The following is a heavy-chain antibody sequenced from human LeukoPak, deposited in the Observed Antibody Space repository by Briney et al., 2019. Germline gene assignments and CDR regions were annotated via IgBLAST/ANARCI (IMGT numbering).Heavy chain of an antibody. V-gene: IGHV3-30-3*01. CDR2: ISYDGSNK. Sequence: GGSLRLSCAASGFTFSSDAMHWVRQAPGKGLEWVAVISYDGSNKYYADSVKGRFTISRDNSKNTLYLQMNSLRAEDTAVYYCARARVVPAATHFDYWGQGTLVTVSS. CDR3: ARARVVPAATHFDY. J-gene: IGHJ4*02. CDR1: GFTFSSDA. D-gene: IGHD2-2*01.